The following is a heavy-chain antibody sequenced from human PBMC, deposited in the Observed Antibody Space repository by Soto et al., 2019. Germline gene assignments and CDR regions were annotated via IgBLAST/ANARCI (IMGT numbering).Heavy chain of an antibody. J-gene: IGHJ4*02. CDR3: ARDLVSTIGDFDF. Sequence: ASVKVSCKTSGYTFIGYYIHWVRQAPGQGLEWMGWINPNSGATNYAQKFQGRVTMTRDTSITTAYMELSRLTSGDTAVYYCARDLVSTIGDFDFWGQGAPVTVSS. CDR1: GYTFIGYY. CDR2: INPNSGAT. V-gene: IGHV1-2*02. D-gene: IGHD5-12*01.